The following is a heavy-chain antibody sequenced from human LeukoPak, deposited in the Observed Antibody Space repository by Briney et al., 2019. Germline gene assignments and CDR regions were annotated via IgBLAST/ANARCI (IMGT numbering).Heavy chain of an antibody. CDR3: AKDRGVHYYGSERGLYNWFDP. V-gene: IGHV3-23*01. Sequence: GGSLRLSCAASGFTFSSYAMNWVRQAPGKGLEWVSAISGSGGSTYYTDSVKGRFTISRDNSKNTLYLQMNSLRAEDTAVYYCAKDRGVHYYGSERGLYNWFDPWGQGTLVAVSS. J-gene: IGHJ5*02. CDR2: ISGSGGST. D-gene: IGHD3-10*01. CDR1: GFTFSSYA.